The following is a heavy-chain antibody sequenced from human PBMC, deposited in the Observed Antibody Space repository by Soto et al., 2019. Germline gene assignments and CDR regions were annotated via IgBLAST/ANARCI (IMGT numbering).Heavy chain of an antibody. D-gene: IGHD4-17*01. Sequence: ASVKVSCKASGYTFTSYGISWVRQAPGQGLEWMGWISAYNGNTNYAQKLQGRVTMTTDTSTSTAYMELRSLRSDDTAVYYCARDCGDYGDYGEFDPWGQGTLVTVSS. CDR2: ISAYNGNT. CDR1: GYTFTSYG. V-gene: IGHV1-18*01. CDR3: ARDCGDYGDYGEFDP. J-gene: IGHJ5*02.